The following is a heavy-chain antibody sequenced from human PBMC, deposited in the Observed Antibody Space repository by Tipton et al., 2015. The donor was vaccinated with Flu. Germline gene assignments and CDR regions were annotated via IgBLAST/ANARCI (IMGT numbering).Heavy chain of an antibody. CDR1: GGSFSGYY. CDR2: INHSGST. Sequence: TLSLTCAVYGGSFSGYYWSWIRQPPGKGLEWIGEINHSGSTNYNPSLKSRVTISVDTSKNQFSLKLSSVTAADTAVYYCARRGTDLLWFGGSYGMDVWGQGTTVTVSS. CDR3: ARRGTDLLWFGGSYGMDV. J-gene: IGHJ6*02. V-gene: IGHV4-34*01. D-gene: IGHD3-10*01.